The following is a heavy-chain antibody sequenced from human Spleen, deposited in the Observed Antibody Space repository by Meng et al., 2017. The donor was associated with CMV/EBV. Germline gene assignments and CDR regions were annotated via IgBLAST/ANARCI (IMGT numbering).Heavy chain of an antibody. CDR3: ARHGGYCSNGVCVDWFDP. CDR2: IYPGDSDT. D-gene: IGHD2-8*01. J-gene: IGHJ5*02. Sequence: SVTKYWMGWVRQMPGKGLEWMGIIYPGDSDTRYSASCQGQVTISVDKSISTAFLQWSSLKASDTAMYYCARHGGYCSNGVCVDWFDPWGQGTLVTVSS. CDR1: SVTKYW. V-gene: IGHV5-51*01.